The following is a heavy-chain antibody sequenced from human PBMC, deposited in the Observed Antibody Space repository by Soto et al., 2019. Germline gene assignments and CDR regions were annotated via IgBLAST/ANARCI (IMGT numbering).Heavy chain of an antibody. D-gene: IGHD3-10*01. CDR3: ARLKGDYYGSGSSTLTGWFDP. Sequence: SETLSLTCTVSGGSISSYYWSWIRQPPGKGLEWIGYIYYSGSTNYNPSLKSRVTISVDTSKNQFSLKLSSVTAADTAVYYCARLKGDYYGSGSSTLTGWFDPWGQGTLVTVSS. CDR2: IYYSGST. J-gene: IGHJ5*02. CDR1: GGSISSYY. V-gene: IGHV4-59*08.